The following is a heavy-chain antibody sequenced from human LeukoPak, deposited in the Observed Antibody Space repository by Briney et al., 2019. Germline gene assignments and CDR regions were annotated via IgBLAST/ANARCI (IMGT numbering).Heavy chain of an antibody. CDR1: GFTFSSHS. CDR2: IISSGSTR. V-gene: IGHV3-48*02. Sequence: GGSLRLSCAASGFTFSSHSMNWVRQAPGKGLDWVSYIISSGSTRNYADSAKGRFTISRDYAKNSLYLQMDDLRDEDTAVYYCARGRPYYFDYWGQGALVTVSS. J-gene: IGHJ4*02. CDR3: ARGRPYYFDY.